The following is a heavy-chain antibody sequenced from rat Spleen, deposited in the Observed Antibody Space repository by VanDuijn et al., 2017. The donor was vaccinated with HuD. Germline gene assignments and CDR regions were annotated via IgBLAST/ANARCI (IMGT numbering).Heavy chain of an antibody. J-gene: IGHJ3*01. Sequence: EVQLVESGGGLVQPGRSLKLSCAASGFTFSNYGLHWIRQAPTKGLEWVASISPTGGSTYYPDSVKGRFTISRHNTQNTLYLQMNSLRSEDTATYYCTTVLQGHGFAYWGQGTLVTVSS. CDR2: ISPTGGST. CDR3: TTVLQGHGFAY. D-gene: IGHD1-1*01. V-gene: IGHV5-19*01. CDR1: GFTFSNYG.